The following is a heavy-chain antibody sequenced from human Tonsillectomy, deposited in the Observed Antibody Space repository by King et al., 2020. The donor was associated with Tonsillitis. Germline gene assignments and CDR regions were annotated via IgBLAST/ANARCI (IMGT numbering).Heavy chain of an antibody. CDR3: ARVAKTSGYDVYYFDY. CDR1: GATFTSYY. CDR2: TIPLSRTE. V-gene: IGHV1-69*12. J-gene: IGHJ4*02. D-gene: IGHD5-12*01. Sequence: QLVQSGAEVKKPGSSVKVSCRASGATFTSYYIIWLRQAPGHGLEWMGGTIPLSRTENYAQKFQGRVTISADESTGTAYMDLSSLRSEDTAVYFCARVAKTSGYDVYYFDYWGQGTLVTVSS.